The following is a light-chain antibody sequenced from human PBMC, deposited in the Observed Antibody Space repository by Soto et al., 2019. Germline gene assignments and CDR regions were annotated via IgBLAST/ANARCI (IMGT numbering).Light chain of an antibody. CDR2: AAS. CDR1: QSISSY. J-gene: IGKJ2*01. CDR3: QQSYSTPYT. Sequence: DIQMTQSPSSLSASVGDRVTITCRASQSISSYLNWYQQKPGKAPNLLIYAASSLQSGVPSRFSGSESGTDFTLTISSLQPEDVATYYCQQSYSTPYTFGQGTKLEIK. V-gene: IGKV1-39*01.